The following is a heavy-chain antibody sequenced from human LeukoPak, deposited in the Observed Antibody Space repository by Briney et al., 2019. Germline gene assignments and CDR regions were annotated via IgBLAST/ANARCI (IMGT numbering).Heavy chain of an antibody. V-gene: IGHV3-30*19. J-gene: IGHJ4*02. CDR3: ARDLDTEITMIGDY. Sequence: GGSLRLSCAASGFTFSSYGMHWVRQAPGKGLEWVAVIWYDGSNKYYSDSVKGRFTISRDNSKNTLYLQMNSLRAEDTAVYYCARDLDTEITMIGDYWGQGTLVTVSS. CDR2: IWYDGSNK. D-gene: IGHD3-22*01. CDR1: GFTFSSYG.